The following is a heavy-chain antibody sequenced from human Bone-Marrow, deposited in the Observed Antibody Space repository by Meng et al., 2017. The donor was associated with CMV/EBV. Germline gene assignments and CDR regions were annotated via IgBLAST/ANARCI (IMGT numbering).Heavy chain of an antibody. V-gene: IGHV1-8*03. Sequence: ASVKVSCKASGYTFTSYDINWVRQATGQGLEWMGWMNPNSGNTGYAQKFQGRVTITRNTPISTAYMELSSLRSEYTAVYYCAREFLEWLFPTARYYYYGMDVWGQGTTVTVSS. CDR1: GYTFTSYD. CDR2: MNPNSGNT. D-gene: IGHD3-3*01. J-gene: IGHJ6*02. CDR3: AREFLEWLFPTARYYYYGMDV.